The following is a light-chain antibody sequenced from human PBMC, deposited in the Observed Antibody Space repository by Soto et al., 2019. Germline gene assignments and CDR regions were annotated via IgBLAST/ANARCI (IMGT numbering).Light chain of an antibody. CDR3: QQYSNWPPAIT. CDR1: QSVSSSY. V-gene: IGKV3-15*01. J-gene: IGKJ5*01. CDR2: GSS. Sequence: DIVLTQSPGPLSLSPGERATLSCRSSQSVSSSYLAWYQQKPGQAPRLLIYGSSTRATGVPDRFSGSGSGTEFTLIISSLQSEEVALYYCQQYSNWPPAITFGQGTRLEIK.